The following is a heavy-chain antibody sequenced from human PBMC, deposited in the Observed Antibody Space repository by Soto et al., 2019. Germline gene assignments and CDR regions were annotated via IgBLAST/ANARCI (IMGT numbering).Heavy chain of an antibody. J-gene: IGHJ4*02. CDR2: VYYSGTT. D-gene: IGHD6-13*01. CDR3: SGDRPPGRAAAGYYGF. V-gene: IGHV4-30-4*08. Sequence: QVQLQESGPGLVKPSQTLSLTCTVSGASISSGDYHWSWIRQHPGKDLEWIGYVYYSGTTGYNPSLYRRVNISGDTPKNPFSLRLGAVTAADTAVVFCSGDRPPGRAAAGYYGFWGQGMVVTVSS. CDR1: GASISSGDYH.